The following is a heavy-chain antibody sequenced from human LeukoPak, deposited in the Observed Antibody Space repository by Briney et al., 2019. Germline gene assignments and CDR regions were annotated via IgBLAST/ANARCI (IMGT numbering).Heavy chain of an antibody. CDR3: ARSSGQYQLLYYYYYMDV. CDR2: IFASGNT. Sequence: SETLSLTCTVSGGSITNGNYYWSWARQPAGKGLEWIGRIFASGNTNYNPSLKSRVTISVDTSKNQFFLKLTSVTAADTAVYYCARSSGQYQLLYYYYYMDVWGKGTTVTVSS. D-gene: IGHD2-2*01. V-gene: IGHV4-61*02. J-gene: IGHJ6*03. CDR1: GGSITNGNYY.